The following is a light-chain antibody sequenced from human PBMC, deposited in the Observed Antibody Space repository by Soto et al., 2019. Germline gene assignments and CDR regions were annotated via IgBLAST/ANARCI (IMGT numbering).Light chain of an antibody. J-gene: IGKJ5*01. CDR1: LCISSH. CDR2: DAS. Sequence: DVQMTQSPTSLSASLGDRVTITCRASLCISSHLAWFQQRPGKAPKYLIYDASSLLSGVPSKFSGSGSGTDFTLTISSLQPEDFATYYCQQYQSYPITFGQGTRLEI. V-gene: IGKV1-16*02. CDR3: QQYQSYPIT.